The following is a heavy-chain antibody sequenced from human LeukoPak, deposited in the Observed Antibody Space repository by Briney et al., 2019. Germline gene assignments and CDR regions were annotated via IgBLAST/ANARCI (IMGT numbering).Heavy chain of an antibody. Sequence: ASRTLSLTCAVSGGSISSGGYCWSWIRQPPGKGLEGIGYIYHSGSTYYNPSLKSRVTISVDRSNNQFSLKLSSVTAADTAVYYCARSGNTVTTTLFDYWGQGTLVTVPS. CDR2: IYHSGST. D-gene: IGHD4-17*01. CDR3: ARSGNTVTTTLFDY. V-gene: IGHV4-30-2*01. CDR1: GGSISSGGYC. J-gene: IGHJ4*02.